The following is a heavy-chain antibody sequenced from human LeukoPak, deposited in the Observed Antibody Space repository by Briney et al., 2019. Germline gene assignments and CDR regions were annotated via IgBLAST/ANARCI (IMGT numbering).Heavy chain of an antibody. J-gene: IGHJ4*02. CDR3: ARVHGFDY. V-gene: IGHV3-7*01. Sequence: GGSLRLSCAASGFTFSRYWMSWLRQTPGKGLEWVANIKQDGSEKYYVDSVKGRFTISRDNANNSVYLQMNSLKAEDTAVYYCARVHGFDYWGQGTLVTVSS. CDR1: GFTFSRYW. CDR2: IKQDGSEK.